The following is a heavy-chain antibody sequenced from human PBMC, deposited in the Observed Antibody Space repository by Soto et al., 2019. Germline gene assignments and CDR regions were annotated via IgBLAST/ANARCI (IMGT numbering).Heavy chain of an antibody. CDR2: IYYSGST. J-gene: IGHJ6*02. CDR3: ARSLLRFLEWPDDYYYYGMDV. Sequence: SATLSLTCTVSGGSISSGGYYWSWIRQHPRKGLEWIGYIYYSGSTYYNPSLKSRVTISVDTSKNQFSLKLSSVTAADTAVYYCARSLLRFLEWPDDYYYYGMDVWGQRTTVTVSS. CDR1: GGSISSGGYY. V-gene: IGHV4-31*03. D-gene: IGHD3-3*01.